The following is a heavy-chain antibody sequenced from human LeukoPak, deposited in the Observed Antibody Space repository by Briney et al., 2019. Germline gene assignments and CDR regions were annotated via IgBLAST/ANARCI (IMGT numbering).Heavy chain of an antibody. J-gene: IGHJ6*03. CDR1: GGTFSSYA. D-gene: IGHD3-9*01. CDR3: ARHYDILTGYSPGDYMDV. Sequence: SVKVSCKASGGTFSSYAISWVRQAPGQGLEWMGGIIPIFGTANYAQKLQGRVTMTTDTSTSTAYMELRSLRSDDTAVYYCARHYDILTGYSPGDYMDVWGKGTTVTISS. CDR2: IIPIFGTA. V-gene: IGHV1-69*05.